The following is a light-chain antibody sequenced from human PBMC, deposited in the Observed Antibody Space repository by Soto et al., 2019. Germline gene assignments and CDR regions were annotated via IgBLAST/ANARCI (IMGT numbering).Light chain of an antibody. CDR2: EVT. Sequence: QSVLTQPASVSGSPGQSITVSCTGTSSDIGGYNYVSWYQQHPGKAPKLMVYEVTNRPSGVSDRFSGSKSGNTASLTISGLQADDEAVYYCGTRDSKLSGDWVFGGGTQLTVL. V-gene: IGLV2-14*01. CDR1: SSDIGGYNY. J-gene: IGLJ3*02. CDR3: GTRDSKLSGDWV.